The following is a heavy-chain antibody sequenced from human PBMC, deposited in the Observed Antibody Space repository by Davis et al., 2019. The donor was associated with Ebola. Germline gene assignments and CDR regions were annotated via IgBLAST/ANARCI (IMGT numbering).Heavy chain of an antibody. CDR1: GGSISSYY. D-gene: IGHD3-3*01. Sequence: SETLSLTCTVSGGSISSYYWSWIRQLPGKGLEWVGYIYYSGSTNYNPSLKSRVTISVDTSKNQFSLKLSSVTAADTAVYYCARQNYDFWSGSHNWFDPWGQGTLVTVSS. J-gene: IGHJ5*02. V-gene: IGHV4-59*08. CDR3: ARQNYDFWSGSHNWFDP. CDR2: IYYSGST.